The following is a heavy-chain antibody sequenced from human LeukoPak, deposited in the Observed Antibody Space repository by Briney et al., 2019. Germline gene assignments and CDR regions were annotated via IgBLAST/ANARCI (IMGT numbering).Heavy chain of an antibody. CDR3: ARGDTMVRGVIPTDY. V-gene: IGHV4-61*08. D-gene: IGHD3-10*01. CDR2: IYYSGST. J-gene: IGHJ4*02. Sequence: SETLSLTCTVSGGSISSGGYYWSWIRQPPGKGLEWIGYIYYSGSTNYNPSLKSRVTITVDTSKNQFSLKLSSVTAADTAVYYCARGDTMVRGVIPTDYWGQGTLVTVSS. CDR1: GGSISSGGYY.